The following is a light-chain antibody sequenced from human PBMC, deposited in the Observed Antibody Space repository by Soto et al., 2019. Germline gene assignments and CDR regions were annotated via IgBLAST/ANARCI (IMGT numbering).Light chain of an antibody. CDR1: RKVSIY. CDR3: QQSYKMPS. Sequence: EIPLTQSPSSLAASVGDRLTLTCRASRKVSIYLNWYQHKPGKGPTLLIHATSNLQIGVPSRFSGSGSGTEFTLTISSLEPEDFGTYYCQQSYKMPSFGQGTRLVIK. J-gene: IGKJ5*01. V-gene: IGKV1-39*01. CDR2: ATS.